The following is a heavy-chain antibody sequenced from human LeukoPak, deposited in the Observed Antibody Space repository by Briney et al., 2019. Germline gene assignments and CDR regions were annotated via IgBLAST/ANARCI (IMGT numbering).Heavy chain of an antibody. Sequence: TGGSLRLSCAASGFTFSSYGMHWVRQAPGKGLEWVAFIRYDGSNKYYADSVKGRFTISRDNSKNTLYLQMKSLRAEDTAVYYCAKSSGYYYGGRDAFDIWGQGTMVTVSS. CDR3: AKSSGYYYGGRDAFDI. V-gene: IGHV3-30*02. CDR1: GFTFSSYG. CDR2: IRYDGSNK. D-gene: IGHD3-22*01. J-gene: IGHJ3*02.